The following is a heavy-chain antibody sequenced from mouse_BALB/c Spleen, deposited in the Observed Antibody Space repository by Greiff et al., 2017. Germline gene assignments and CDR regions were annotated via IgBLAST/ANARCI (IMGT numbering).Heavy chain of an antibody. D-gene: IGHD4-1*01. CDR2: INPSNGGT. J-gene: IGHJ4*01. CDR1: GYTFTSYY. V-gene: IGHV1S81*02. Sequence: VQLQQPGAELVKPGASVKLSCKASGYTFTSYYMYWVKQRPGQGLEWIGGINPSNGGTNFNEKFKSKATLTVDKSSSTAYMQLSSLTSEDSAVYYCARDWDPAMDYWGQGTSVTVSS. CDR3: ARDWDPAMDY.